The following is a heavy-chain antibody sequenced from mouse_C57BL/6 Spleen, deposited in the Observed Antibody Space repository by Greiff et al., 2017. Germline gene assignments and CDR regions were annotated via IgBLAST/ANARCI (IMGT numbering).Heavy chain of an antibody. CDR1: GYTFTDYN. V-gene: IGHV1-18*01. Sequence: EVQLQQSGPELVKPGASVKIPCKASGYTFTDYNMDWVKQSHGKSLEWIGDINPNNGGTIYNQKFKGKATLTVDKSSSTAYMELRSLTSEDTAVYYCARRDFDYDRGYYAMDYWGQGTSVTVSS. J-gene: IGHJ4*01. CDR3: ARRDFDYDRGYYAMDY. CDR2: INPNNGGT. D-gene: IGHD2-4*01.